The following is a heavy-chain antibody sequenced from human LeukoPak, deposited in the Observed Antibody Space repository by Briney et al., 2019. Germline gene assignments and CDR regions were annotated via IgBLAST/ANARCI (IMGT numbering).Heavy chain of an antibody. D-gene: IGHD3-10*01. Sequence: GGSQRLSCAASGFTFSSYSMKWVRQAPGKGLEWVAFIRYDGSNKYYADSVKGRFTISRDNSKNTLYLQMNSLRAEDTAVYYCAKEGRGAYYYYYYMDVWGKGTTVTISS. CDR1: GFTFSSYS. CDR3: AKEGRGAYYYYYYMDV. J-gene: IGHJ6*03. CDR2: IRYDGSNK. V-gene: IGHV3-30*02.